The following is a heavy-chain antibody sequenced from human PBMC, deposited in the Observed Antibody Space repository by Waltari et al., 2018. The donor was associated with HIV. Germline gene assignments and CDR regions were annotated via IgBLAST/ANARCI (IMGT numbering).Heavy chain of an antibody. Sequence: QVQLVQSGAEVKKPGASVKVSCKASGYTFTSYDINWVRPATGQGLEWMGWMNPNSGNTGYAQKFQGRVTMTRNTSISTAYMELSSLRSEDTAVYYCARGPILGYCSSTSCYLGYWGQGTLVTVSS. D-gene: IGHD2-2*01. J-gene: IGHJ4*02. CDR2: MNPNSGNT. CDR3: ARGPILGYCSSTSCYLGY. CDR1: GYTFTSYD. V-gene: IGHV1-8*01.